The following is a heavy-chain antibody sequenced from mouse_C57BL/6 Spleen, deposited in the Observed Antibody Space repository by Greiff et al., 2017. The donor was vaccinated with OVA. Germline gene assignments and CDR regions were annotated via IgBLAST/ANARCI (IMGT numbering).Heavy chain of an antibody. J-gene: IGHJ4*01. CDR3: AVYYGNLYYAMDY. V-gene: IGHV1-64*01. CDR2: IHPNSGST. CDR1: GYTFTSYW. D-gene: IGHD2-1*01. Sequence: QVQLQQSGAELVKPGASVKLSCKASGYTFTSYWMHWVKQRPGQGLEWIGMIHPNSGSTNYNEKFKSKATLTVDKSSSTAYMQLSSLTSEDSAVYYCAVYYGNLYYAMDYWGQGTSVTVSS.